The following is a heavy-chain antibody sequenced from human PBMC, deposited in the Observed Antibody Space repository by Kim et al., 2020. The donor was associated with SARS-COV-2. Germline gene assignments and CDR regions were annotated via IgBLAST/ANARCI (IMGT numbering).Heavy chain of an antibody. CDR3: ASGSDTAMVPIDY. V-gene: IGHV3-33*01. Sequence: YADTVKGRFTISRDNSKNTLYLQMNSRRAEDTAVYYCASGSDTAMVPIDYWGQGTLVTVSS. J-gene: IGHJ4*02. D-gene: IGHD5-18*01.